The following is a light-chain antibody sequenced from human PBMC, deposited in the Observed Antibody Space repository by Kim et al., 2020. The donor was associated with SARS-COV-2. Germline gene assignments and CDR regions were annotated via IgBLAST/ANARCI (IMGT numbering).Light chain of an antibody. V-gene: IGLV1-51*01. CDR1: SSNIGNNY. Sequence: QKVPISCSESSSNIGNNYVSWYQQLPGTAPKLLIYDNNKRPSGIPDRFSGSKSGTSATLGITGLQTGDEADYYCGTWDNSLSAGYVFGTGTKVTVL. CDR2: DNN. CDR3: GTWDNSLSAGYV. J-gene: IGLJ1*01.